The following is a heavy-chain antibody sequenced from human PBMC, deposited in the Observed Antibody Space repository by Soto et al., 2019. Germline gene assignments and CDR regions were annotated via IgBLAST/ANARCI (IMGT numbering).Heavy chain of an antibody. CDR2: IYHSGST. J-gene: IGHJ3*02. Sequence: QVQLQESRPGLVKPSGTLSLTCAVSSRSISSSNWWSWVRQPPGKGLEWIGEIYHSGSTNYNPSLESLVPISVDKSKNQFSLKLRSVTAADTAVYYCASDHQWLEGAFGIWGQGTMVTVSS. CDR3: ASDHQWLEGAFGI. D-gene: IGHD6-19*01. CDR1: SRSISSSNW. V-gene: IGHV4-4*02.